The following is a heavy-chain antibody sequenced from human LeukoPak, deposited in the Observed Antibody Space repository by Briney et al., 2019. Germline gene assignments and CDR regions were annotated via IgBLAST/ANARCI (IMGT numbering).Heavy chain of an antibody. J-gene: IGHJ5*02. CDR1: GGSMSSYW. CDR3: ARRLCSSLTCNIGPSGNWLDP. Sequence: SETLSLTCTVSGGSMSSYWWNWIRQPPGKGLEWIGYIYYDGSTYYNPALNSRVTISIDTSKNQFSLKLNSVTAADTAVYYCARRLCSSLTCNIGPSGNWLDPWGQGTLVTVSS. D-gene: IGHD2-2*02. V-gene: IGHV4-59*08. CDR2: IYYDGST.